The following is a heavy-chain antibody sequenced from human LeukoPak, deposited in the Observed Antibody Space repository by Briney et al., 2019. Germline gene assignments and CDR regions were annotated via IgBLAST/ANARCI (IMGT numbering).Heavy chain of an antibody. CDR2: ISPSGGST. D-gene: IGHD3-10*01. V-gene: IGHV1-46*01. Sequence: ASVKVSCKASGYTFTNYYMHWVRQAPGQGLEWMGIISPSGGSTSFAQNFQGRVTMSRDTSTSTVYMELSSLKYDDTAVYYCARGYSYGSGTFIGGYWGQGTLVTVSS. J-gene: IGHJ4*02. CDR3: ARGYSYGSGTFIGGY. CDR1: GYTFTNYY.